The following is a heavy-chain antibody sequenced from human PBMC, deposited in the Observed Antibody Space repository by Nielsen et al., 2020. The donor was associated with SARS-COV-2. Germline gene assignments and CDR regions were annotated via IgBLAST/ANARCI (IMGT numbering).Heavy chain of an antibody. CDR1: GFTFSSYG. Sequence: GESLKISCAASGFTFSSYGMHWVRQAPGKGLEWVTFISYDGSVKYYADSVKGRFSVSRDNSNDTLHLQMNSLKFEDTAVYFCARETLDHTSSFVDHWGQGTLVTVSS. J-gene: IGHJ5*02. D-gene: IGHD1-26*01. CDR3: ARETLDHTSSFVDH. V-gene: IGHV3-30*19. CDR2: ISYDGSVK.